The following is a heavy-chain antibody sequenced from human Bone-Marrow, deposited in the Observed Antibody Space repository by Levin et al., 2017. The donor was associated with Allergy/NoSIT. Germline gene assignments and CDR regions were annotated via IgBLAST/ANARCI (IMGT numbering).Heavy chain of an antibody. CDR3: ARGGIQLWLLDY. CDR1: GFTFSSYG. CDR2: IWYDGSNK. D-gene: IGHD5-18*01. Sequence: GESLKISCAASGFTFSSYGMHWVRQAPGKGLEWVAVIWYDGSNKYYADSVKGRFTISRDNSKNTLYLQMNSLRAEDTAVYYCARGGIQLWLLDYWGQGTLVTVSS. V-gene: IGHV3-33*01. J-gene: IGHJ4*02.